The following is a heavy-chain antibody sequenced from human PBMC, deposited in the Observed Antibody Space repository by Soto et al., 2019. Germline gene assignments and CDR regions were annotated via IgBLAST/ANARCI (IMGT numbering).Heavy chain of an antibody. CDR3: ARDQGRITIFGVVTSYYYGMDV. V-gene: IGHV1-2*04. CDR1: GYTFTGYY. CDR2: INPNSGGT. J-gene: IGHJ6*02. Sequence: GASVKVSCKASGYTFTGYYMHWVRQAPGQGLEWMGWINPNSGGTNYAQKFQGWVTMTRDTSISTAYMELSRLRSDDTAVYYCARDQGRITIFGVVTSYYYGMDVWGQGTTVTVSS. D-gene: IGHD3-3*01.